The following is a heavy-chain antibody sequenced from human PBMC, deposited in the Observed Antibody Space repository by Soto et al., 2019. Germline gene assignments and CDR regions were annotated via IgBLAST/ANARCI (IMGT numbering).Heavy chain of an antibody. J-gene: IGHJ4*02. CDR1: GGSITSSSHY. V-gene: IGHV4-39*07. CDR3: ARREIQGPIDY. CDR2: IYCGGTT. Sequence: SETLSLTCTVSGGSITSSSHYWGWIRQPPGKGLECIGNIYCGGTTYYNPSLKSRVTMSVDTSKNQFSLKLTSVTAVDTAVYYCARREIQGPIDYWGQGTLVTVSS. D-gene: IGHD1-26*01.